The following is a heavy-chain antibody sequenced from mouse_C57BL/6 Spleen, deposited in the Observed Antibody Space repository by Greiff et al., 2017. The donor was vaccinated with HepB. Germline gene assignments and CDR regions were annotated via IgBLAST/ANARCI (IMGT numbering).Heavy chain of an antibody. Sequence: QVQLQQPGAELVMPGASVKLSCKASGYTFTSYWMHWVKQRPGQGLEWIGEIDPSDSYTNYNQKFKGKSTLTVDKSSSAAYMPLSSLTSEDSAVYYGARNGEGYSSWFAYWGQGTLVAVAA. V-gene: IGHV1-69*01. CDR3: ARNGEGYSSWFAY. CDR1: GYTFTSYW. CDR2: IDPSDSYT. D-gene: IGHD2-3*01. J-gene: IGHJ3*01.